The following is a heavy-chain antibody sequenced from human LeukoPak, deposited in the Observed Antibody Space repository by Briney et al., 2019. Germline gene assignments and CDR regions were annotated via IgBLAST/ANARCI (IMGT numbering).Heavy chain of an antibody. CDR3: ARGEARFDP. CDR2: INHSGST. CDR1: GGSFSGYY. J-gene: IGHJ5*02. V-gene: IGHV4-34*01. Sequence: ASETLSLTCAVYGGSFSGYYWSWIRQPPGKGLEWIGEINHSGSTNYNPSLKSRVTISVDTSKNQFSLKLSSVTAADTAVYYCARGEARFDPWGQGTLVTVSS.